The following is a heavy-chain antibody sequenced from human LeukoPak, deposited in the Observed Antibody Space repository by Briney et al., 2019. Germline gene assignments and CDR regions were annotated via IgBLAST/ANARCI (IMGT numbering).Heavy chain of an antibody. CDR2: ISYDGSDK. J-gene: IGHJ4*02. CDR1: GFTFSNYA. CDR3: AKDGNWARFEN. Sequence: PGRSLRLSCAASGFTFSNYAIHWVRQAPGKGLEWVAVISYDGSDKQYADSVKGRFTISRDNSKSTLYLQVNSLRTEDTAAYYCAKDGNWARFENWGQGTLVTVSS. D-gene: IGHD7-27*01. V-gene: IGHV3-30*04.